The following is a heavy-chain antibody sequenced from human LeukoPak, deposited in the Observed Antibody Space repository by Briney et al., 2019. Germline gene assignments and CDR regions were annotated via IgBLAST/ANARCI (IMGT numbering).Heavy chain of an antibody. CDR3: ARRAGAYSHPYDY. CDR2: ISTYNANT. D-gene: IGHD4/OR15-4a*01. V-gene: IGHV1-18*01. Sequence: GASVKVSCKASGYTFTSYGITWVRQAPGQGLEWMGWISTYNANTNYAQKLQGRVTMTRDTSISTAYMDLSRLRSDDTAVYYCARRAGAYSHPYDYWGQGTLVTVSS. CDR1: GYTFTSYG. J-gene: IGHJ4*02.